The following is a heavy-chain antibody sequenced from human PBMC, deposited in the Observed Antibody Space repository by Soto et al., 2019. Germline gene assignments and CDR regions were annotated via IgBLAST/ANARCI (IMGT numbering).Heavy chain of an antibody. Sequence: EVNLLESGGGLVQPGGSLRLSCTASGFTFSRALMSWVRQAPGKGLEWVSTISNSAATYYADSVKGRFTISRDNSKNTMFLQMNSLRIEDTAVYYCAKGGEGVCSHTSCLYHFDFWGQGALLTVSS. CDR3: AKGGEGVCSHTSCLYHFDF. CDR2: ISNSAAT. J-gene: IGHJ4*02. V-gene: IGHV3-23*01. D-gene: IGHD2-2*01. CDR1: GFTFSRAL.